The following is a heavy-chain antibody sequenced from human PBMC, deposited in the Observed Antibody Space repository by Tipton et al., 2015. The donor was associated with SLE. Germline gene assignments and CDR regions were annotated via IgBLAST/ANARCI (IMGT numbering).Heavy chain of an antibody. D-gene: IGHD3-3*01. Sequence: TLSLTCTVSGYSISSRYSWGWIRQPPGKGLEWVGDIYYTGTIYYNPPLKSRVTISVDTSKNQFSLKLSSVTAADTAVYYCARLREDDFWSGSFYFDYWGQGTLVTVSS. CDR3: ARLREDDFWSGSFYFDY. V-gene: IGHV4-38-2*02. CDR1: GYSISSRYS. J-gene: IGHJ4*02. CDR2: IYYTGTI.